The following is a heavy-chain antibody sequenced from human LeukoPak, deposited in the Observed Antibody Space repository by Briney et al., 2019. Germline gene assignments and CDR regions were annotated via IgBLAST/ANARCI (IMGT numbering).Heavy chain of an antibody. Sequence: ASVKVSCKVSGYTLTELSMHWVRQAPGKGLEWMGGFDPEDGETIYAQKFQGRVTMTEDTSTDTAYMELSSLRSEDTAVYYCATLGLYSSSWPFDYWGQGTLVTVSS. D-gene: IGHD6-13*01. CDR1: GYTLTELS. CDR2: FDPEDGET. CDR3: ATLGLYSSSWPFDY. V-gene: IGHV1-24*01. J-gene: IGHJ4*02.